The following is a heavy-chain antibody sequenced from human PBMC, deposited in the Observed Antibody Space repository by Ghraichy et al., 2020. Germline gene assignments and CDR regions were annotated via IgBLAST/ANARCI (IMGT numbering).Heavy chain of an antibody. CDR1: GGTFSSYA. CDR3: ARVPYYDSSGYYYYYYYMDV. Sequence: SVKVSCKASGGTFSSYAISWVRQAPGQGLEWMGGIIPIFGTANYAQKFQGRVTITADESTSTAYMELSSLRSEDTAVYYCARVPYYDSSGYYYYYYYMDVWGKGTTVTVSS. J-gene: IGHJ6*03. V-gene: IGHV1-69*13. CDR2: IIPIFGTA. D-gene: IGHD3-22*01.